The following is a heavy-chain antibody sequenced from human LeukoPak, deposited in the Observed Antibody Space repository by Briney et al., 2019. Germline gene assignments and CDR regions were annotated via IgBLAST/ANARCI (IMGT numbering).Heavy chain of an antibody. CDR3: ASGALSKPFDF. Sequence: SETLSLTCTVSGVSISSYYWSWIRQPPGKGLEWIGSIYYSGRTPYNPSLKSRVTISVDTSNNQFSLKLISVTAADTAVYYCASGALSKPFDFWDQGTLVTVSS. CDR1: GVSISSYY. J-gene: IGHJ5*01. V-gene: IGHV4-59*05. D-gene: IGHD1-26*01. CDR2: IYYSGRT.